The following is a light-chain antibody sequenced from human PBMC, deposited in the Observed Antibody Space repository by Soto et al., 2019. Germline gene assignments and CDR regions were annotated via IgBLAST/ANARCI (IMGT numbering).Light chain of an antibody. V-gene: IGKV3-20*01. Sequence: EVRLTQSPGTLSLCPGERATLACRASQSIFSNYLAWYQQKSGQAPRLLIYGASNRATGIPDRFSGSGSGTDFTLTISRLEPEDFAVYSCQQYGTSPRTFGQATKAEFK. CDR1: QSIFSNY. CDR2: GAS. CDR3: QQYGTSPRT. J-gene: IGKJ1*01.